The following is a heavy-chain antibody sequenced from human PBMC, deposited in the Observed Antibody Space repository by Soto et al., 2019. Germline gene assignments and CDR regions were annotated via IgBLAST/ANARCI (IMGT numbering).Heavy chain of an antibody. CDR1: GGSISSGDCY. Sequence: PSETLSLTCTVSGGSISSGDCYWSGLRQPPGKGLEWIGYIYYSGSTYYNPSLKSRVTISVDTSKNQFSLKLSSVTAADTAVYYCASIAKSTLEFDSWGQGTLVTVSS. V-gene: IGHV4-30-4*01. CDR2: IYYSGST. J-gene: IGHJ5*01. D-gene: IGHD1-1*01. CDR3: ASIAKSTLEFDS.